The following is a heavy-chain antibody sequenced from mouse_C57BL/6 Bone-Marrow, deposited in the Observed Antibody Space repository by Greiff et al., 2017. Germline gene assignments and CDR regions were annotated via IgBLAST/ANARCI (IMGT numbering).Heavy chain of an antibody. CDR2: ISSGGSYT. V-gene: IGHV5-6*01. CDR1: GFTFSSYG. J-gene: IGHJ2*01. Sequence: EVNVVESGGDLVKPGGSLKLSCAASGFTFSSYGMSWVRQTPDKRLEWVATISSGGSYTYYPDSVKGRFTISRDNAKNTLYLQMSSLKSEDTAMYYCARWGYGRREFDYWGQGTTLTGSS. D-gene: IGHD1-1*01. CDR3: ARWGYGRREFDY.